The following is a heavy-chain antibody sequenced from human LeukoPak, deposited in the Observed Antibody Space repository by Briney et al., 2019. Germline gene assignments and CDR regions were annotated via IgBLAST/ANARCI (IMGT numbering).Heavy chain of an antibody. V-gene: IGHV3-20*04. CDR3: ARPHRYDSSGYYYYDAFDI. Sequence: PGGSLRLSCAASGFTFDDYGMSWVRQAPGKGLEWVSGINWNGGSTGYADSVKGRFTISRDNAKNSLYLQMNSLRAEDTALYYCARPHRYDSSGYYYYDAFDIWGQGTMVTVSS. CDR2: INWNGGST. J-gene: IGHJ3*02. D-gene: IGHD3-22*01. CDR1: GFTFDDYG.